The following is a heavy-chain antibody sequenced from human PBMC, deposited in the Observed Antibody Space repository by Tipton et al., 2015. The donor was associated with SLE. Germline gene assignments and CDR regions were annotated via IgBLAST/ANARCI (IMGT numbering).Heavy chain of an antibody. D-gene: IGHD5-18*01. J-gene: IGHJ3*02. CDR1: GGSISSYY. CDR2: IYNSGNT. V-gene: IGHV4-59*12. CDR3: ARRFSYGYKGAFDI. Sequence: TLSLTCAVSGGSISSYYWSWIRQNPQKGLEWIGYIYNSGNTHYNPSLKGRVSISVDTSKNQFSLKLSSVTAADTAVYYCARRFSYGYKGAFDIWGQGTMVTVSS.